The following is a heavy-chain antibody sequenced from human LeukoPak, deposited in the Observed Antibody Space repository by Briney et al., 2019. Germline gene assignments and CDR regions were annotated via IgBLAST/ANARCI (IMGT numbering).Heavy chain of an antibody. J-gene: IGHJ4*02. D-gene: IGHD7-27*01. V-gene: IGHV3-15*07. CDR2: IKSKTDGETT. CDR3: TTGNWGPY. Sequence: GGSLRLSCAATGFTFSNAWMNWVRQAPGKGLEWVGRIKSKTDGETTDFGAPVKGRFAISRDDSKNTMYLHMNSLRTEDTAVYYCTTGNWGPYWGQGTLVTVSS. CDR1: GFTFSNAW.